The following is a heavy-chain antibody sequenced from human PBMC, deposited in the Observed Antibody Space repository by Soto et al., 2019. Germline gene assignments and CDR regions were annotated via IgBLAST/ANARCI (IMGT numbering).Heavy chain of an antibody. Sequence: QVQLVQSGAEVKKPGASVKVSCKASGYTFTSYDINWVRQATGQGLEWMGWMNPNRGNTGYAQKFQGRVTMTRNTSISTAYMELSILRSEDTAVYYCARGWYYVSGSPFDPLGQGTLVTVSS. V-gene: IGHV1-8*01. J-gene: IGHJ5*02. CDR1: GYTFTSYD. CDR2: MNPNRGNT. CDR3: ARGWYYVSGSPFDP. D-gene: IGHD3-10*01.